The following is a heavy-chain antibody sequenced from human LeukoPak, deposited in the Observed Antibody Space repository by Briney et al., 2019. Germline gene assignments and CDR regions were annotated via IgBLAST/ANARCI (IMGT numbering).Heavy chain of an antibody. J-gene: IGHJ4*02. Sequence: SETLSLTCAVSGGXISSSNCWSWVRQPPGKGQEWIGEIYHSGSTNYSPSLKSRVTISVDKSKNQFSLKLSSVTAADTAVYYCARDVDYGDYIFDYWGQGTLVTVSS. CDR1: GGXISSSNC. CDR3: ARDVDYGDYIFDY. D-gene: IGHD4-17*01. V-gene: IGHV4-4*02. CDR2: IYHSGST.